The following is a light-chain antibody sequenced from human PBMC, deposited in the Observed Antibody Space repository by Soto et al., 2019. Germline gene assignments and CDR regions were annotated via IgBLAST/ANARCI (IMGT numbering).Light chain of an antibody. CDR3: GSWDSSLSAYV. V-gene: IGLV1-51*01. Sequence: QSVLTQPASVSGSPGQSITISCTGTSGDVGAYNYVSWYQQHPGKAPRLMIYDDNKRPSGIPDRFSGSKSGTSATLGITGFQTGDEADYYCGSWDSSLSAYVFGTGTKLTVL. CDR2: DDN. CDR1: SGDVGAYNY. J-gene: IGLJ1*01.